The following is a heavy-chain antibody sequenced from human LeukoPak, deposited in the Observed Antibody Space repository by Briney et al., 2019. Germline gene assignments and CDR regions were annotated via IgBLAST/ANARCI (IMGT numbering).Heavy chain of an antibody. CDR1: GGYISSYY. J-gene: IGHJ6*03. CDR3: ARTTEAHSWRTRYYDYYMDV. D-gene: IGHD6-13*01. CDR2: IYYSGST. V-gene: IGHV4-59*01. Sequence: SETLSLTCTVPGGYISSYYWSWVRQPPGKGLGWIGYIYYSGSTNYSPSLKSRVTISVDTSKNQFSLKLSSVTAADTAVYYCARTTEAHSWRTRYYDYYMDVWGKGTTVTVSS.